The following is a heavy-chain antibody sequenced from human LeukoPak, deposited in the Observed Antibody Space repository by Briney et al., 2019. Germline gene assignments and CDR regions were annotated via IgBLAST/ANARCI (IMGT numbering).Heavy chain of an antibody. CDR2: IKQDGREK. D-gene: IGHD4-11*01. J-gene: IGHJ4*02. CDR3: ARDYSNNDY. CDR1: GFIFNNYW. V-gene: IGHV3-7*01. Sequence: GGSLRLSCAASGFIFNNYWLTWVRQSPGKGLEWLASIKQDGREKKYVDSVKGRFTISRDNAKNSLYLQMNSLRAEDTAIYYCARDYSNNDYWGQGTLVTVSS.